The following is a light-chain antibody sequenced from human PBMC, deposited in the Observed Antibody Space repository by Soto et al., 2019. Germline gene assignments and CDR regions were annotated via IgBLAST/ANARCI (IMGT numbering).Light chain of an antibody. J-gene: IGLJ2*01. CDR3: QVWDSSTVV. CDR1: NIGSKN. Sequence: SYELTQPLSVSVALGQTARITCGGNNIGSKNVHWYQQKPGQAPVLVIYRDSNRPSVIPERFSGSNSGNTATLTISRAQAGDGADYYCQVWDSSTVVFGGGTKVTVL. V-gene: IGLV3-9*01. CDR2: RDS.